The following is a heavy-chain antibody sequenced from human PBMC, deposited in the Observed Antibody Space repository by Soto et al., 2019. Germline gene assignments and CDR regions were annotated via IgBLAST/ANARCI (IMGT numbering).Heavy chain of an antibody. CDR2: ISAYNGNA. CDR3: AREYCSSTSCYGPDY. D-gene: IGHD2-2*01. V-gene: IGHV1-18*01. J-gene: IGHJ6*04. CDR1: GYTFTTYG. Sequence: GASVKVSCKASGYTFTTYGISWVRQAPGQGLEWMGWISAYNGNANYAQNLQGRVTMTTDTSTSTAYMELRSLRSDDTAVYYCAREYCSSTSCYGPDYWGKGTTVTVSS.